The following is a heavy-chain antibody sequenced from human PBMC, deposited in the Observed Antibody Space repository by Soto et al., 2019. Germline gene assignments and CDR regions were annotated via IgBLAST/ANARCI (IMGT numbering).Heavy chain of an antibody. D-gene: IGHD3-10*01. Sequence: GASVKVSCKASGYTFTGYYMHWVRQAPGQGLEWMGWINPNSGGTNYAQKFQGWVTMTRDTSISTANMELSRLRSDDTAVYYCARAGYYYGSGSSVHYYYYGMDVWGQGTTVTVSS. J-gene: IGHJ6*02. CDR1: GYTFTGYY. CDR2: INPNSGGT. V-gene: IGHV1-2*04. CDR3: ARAGYYYGSGSSVHYYYYGMDV.